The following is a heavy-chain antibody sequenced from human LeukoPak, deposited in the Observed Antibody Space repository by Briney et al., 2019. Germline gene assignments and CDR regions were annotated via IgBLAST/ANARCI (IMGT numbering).Heavy chain of an antibody. CDR3: ARDCSGGSCYSFDY. V-gene: IGHV4-59*12. J-gene: IGHJ4*02. CDR1: GGSISSYY. CDR2: IYYSGST. Sequence: SETLSLTCTVSGGSISSYYWSWIRQPPGKGLEWIGYIYYSGSTNYNPSLKSRVTISVDTSKNQFSLKLSSVTAADTAVYYCARDCSGGSCYSFDYWGQGTLVTVSS. D-gene: IGHD2-15*01.